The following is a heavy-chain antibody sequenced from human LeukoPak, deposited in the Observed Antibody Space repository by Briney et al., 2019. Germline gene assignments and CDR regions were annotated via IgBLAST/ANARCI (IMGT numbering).Heavy chain of an antibody. V-gene: IGHV3-74*01. CDR3: ARERIAAAGVFDY. Sequence: GGSLRLSCAASGFTFSTYWMHWVRQAPGKGLVWLSQINSDGGRTRYADSVKGRLTISRDNAKNTVYLQMNSLRAEDTAVYYCARERIAAAGVFDYWGQGTLVTVSS. J-gene: IGHJ4*02. D-gene: IGHD6-13*01. CDR2: INSDGGRT. CDR1: GFTFSTYW.